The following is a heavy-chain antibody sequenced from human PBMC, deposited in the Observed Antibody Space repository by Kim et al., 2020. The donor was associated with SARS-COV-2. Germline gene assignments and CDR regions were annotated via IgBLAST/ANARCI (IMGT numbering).Heavy chain of an antibody. Sequence: GGSLRLSCAASGFTLGNSVMSWVRQAPGRGLEWVSTIRTRASAETTYYADSVNGRFTVSRDISKNTLYLELSSLRADDTALYYCAKDRGGSDWPGFDSWG. J-gene: IGHJ4*01. CDR3: AKDRGGSDWPGFDS. V-gene: IGHV3-23*01. CDR2: IRTRASAETT. CDR1: GFTLGNSV. D-gene: IGHD2-21*02.